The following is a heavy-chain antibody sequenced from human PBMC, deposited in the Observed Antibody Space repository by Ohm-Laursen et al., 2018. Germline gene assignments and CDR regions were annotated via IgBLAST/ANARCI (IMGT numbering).Heavy chain of an antibody. CDR3: AKDLSSVSFYYYFDY. D-gene: IGHD1-26*01. V-gene: IGHV3-33*05. Sequence: SLRLSCTASGFTFSSYGMHWVRRAPGKGLEWVAVISHDGSNKYYADFVKGRFTISRDNSKNTLYLQMSSLGAEDMAVYYCAKDLSSVSFYYYFDYWGQGTLVTVSS. CDR1: GFTFSSYG. J-gene: IGHJ4*02. CDR2: ISHDGSNK.